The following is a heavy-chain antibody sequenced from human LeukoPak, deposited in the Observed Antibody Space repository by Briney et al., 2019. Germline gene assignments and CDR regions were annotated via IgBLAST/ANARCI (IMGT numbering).Heavy chain of an antibody. CDR2: IYSGGTT. V-gene: IGHV3-53*01. D-gene: IGHD6-6*01. Sequence: GGSLRLSCVASGFTFSSYEMNWVRQAPGKGLEWVSVIYSGGTTYYADSVKGRFTISRDNSKNTLYLQMNSLRAADTAVYYCATSMAAALIETWGQGTLVTVSS. J-gene: IGHJ5*02. CDR1: GFTFSSYE. CDR3: ATSMAAALIET.